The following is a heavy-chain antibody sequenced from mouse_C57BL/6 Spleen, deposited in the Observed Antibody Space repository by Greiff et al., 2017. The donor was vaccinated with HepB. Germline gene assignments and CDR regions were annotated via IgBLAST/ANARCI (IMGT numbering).Heavy chain of an antibody. J-gene: IGHJ3*01. V-gene: IGHV5-17*01. CDR1: GFTFSDFG. CDR3: ARDGSSWFAC. D-gene: IGHD1-1*01. CDR2: ISSGSSTI. Sequence: EVQLVESGGCLVKPGGSLKLPCAASGFTFSDFGMHWVRQAPEKGLEWVAYISSGSSTIYYADTVKGRFTISRDNAKNTLFLQMTSLRSEDTAMYYCARDGSSWFACWGQGTLVTVSA.